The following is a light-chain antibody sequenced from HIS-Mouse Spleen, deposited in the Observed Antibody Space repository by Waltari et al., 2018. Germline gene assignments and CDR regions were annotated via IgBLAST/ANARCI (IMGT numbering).Light chain of an antibody. J-gene: IGLJ2*01. CDR3: AAWDDSLSGVV. Sequence: QSVLPQPPSASGTPGQMVTISCSGTSPNLGSDSVYWYQQLPGTAPKLLIYRNNQRPSGVPDRFSGSKSGTSASLAISGLRSEDEADYYCAAWDDSLSGVVFGGGTKLTVL. V-gene: IGLV1-47*01. CDR2: RNN. CDR1: SPNLGSDS.